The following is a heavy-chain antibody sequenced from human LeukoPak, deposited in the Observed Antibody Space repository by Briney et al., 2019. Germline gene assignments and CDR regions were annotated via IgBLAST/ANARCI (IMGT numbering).Heavy chain of an antibody. CDR2: ISSSSYI. CDR1: GFTFSSYS. D-gene: IGHD6-13*01. CDR3: AREPLIAAADPSGSMDV. V-gene: IGHV3-21*01. J-gene: IGHJ6*04. Sequence: GGSLRLSCAASGFTFSSYSMNWVRQAPGKGLEWVSSISSSSYIYCADSVKGRFTISRDNAKNSLYLQMNSLRAEDTAVYYCAREPLIAAADPSGSMDVWGKGTTVTVSS.